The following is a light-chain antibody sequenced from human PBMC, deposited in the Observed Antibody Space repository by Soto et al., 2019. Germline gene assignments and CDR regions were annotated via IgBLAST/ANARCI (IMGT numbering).Light chain of an antibody. Sequence: EIVLTQSPGTLSLSPGERATLSCRASQSVSSSYLAWYQQKPGQAPRLLIYGASSRATGIPSRFSGSGSGTEFTLTISSLQPDDFATYYCQQYNGLITFGQGTRLEIK. CDR2: GAS. CDR3: QQYNGLIT. V-gene: IGKV3-20*01. J-gene: IGKJ5*01. CDR1: QSVSSSY.